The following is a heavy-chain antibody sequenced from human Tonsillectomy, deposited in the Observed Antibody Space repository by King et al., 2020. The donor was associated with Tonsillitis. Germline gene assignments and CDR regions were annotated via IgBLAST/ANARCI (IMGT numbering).Heavy chain of an antibody. V-gene: IGHV3-15*01. CDR2: IKSKTDGGTR. J-gene: IGHJ4*02. D-gene: IGHD5-24*01. Sequence: EVQLVESGGGLVKPGGSLRLSCAASGFTFSNAWMSWVRQAPGKGLEWVGRIKSKTDGGTRDFATPVKGRFIISRDDSKNMLYLQMNSLKTKDTAVYYCTTGVGRRDNDYWGQGILVTVSS. CDR3: TTGVGRRDNDY. CDR1: GFTFSNAW.